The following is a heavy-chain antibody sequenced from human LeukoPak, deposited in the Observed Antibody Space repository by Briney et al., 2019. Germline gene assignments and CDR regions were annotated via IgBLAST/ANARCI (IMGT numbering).Heavy chain of an antibody. CDR3: ARDQEGFDY. CDR1: GYTFTSNY. J-gene: IGHJ4*02. Sequence: ASVKVSCKASGYTFTSNYIHWVRQAPGQGLEWMGIIYPRDGSTSYAQKFQGRVTVTRDTSTSTVHMELSGLRFEDTAVYYCARDQEGFDYWGQGTLVTVSS. V-gene: IGHV1-46*01. CDR2: IYPRDGST.